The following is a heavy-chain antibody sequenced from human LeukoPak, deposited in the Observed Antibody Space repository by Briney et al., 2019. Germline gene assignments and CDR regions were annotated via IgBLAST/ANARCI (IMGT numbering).Heavy chain of an antibody. D-gene: IGHD4-11*01. CDR3: ARVVYSHYWPEGMDV. V-gene: IGHV4-59*01. J-gene: IGHJ6*02. CDR2: IYNSETT. CDR1: GGSISSYY. Sequence: SETLSLTCAVSGGSISSYYWSWLRQPPGKGLEWIGYIYNSETTNYNPSLESRVTISEDTSKNQFAVMLTSVTAADTAVYYCARVVYSHYWPEGMDVWGQGTTVTVSS.